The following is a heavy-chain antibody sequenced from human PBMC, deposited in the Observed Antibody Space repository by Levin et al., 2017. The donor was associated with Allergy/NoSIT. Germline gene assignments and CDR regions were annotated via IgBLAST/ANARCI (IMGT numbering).Heavy chain of an antibody. CDR1: GGSISSYY. CDR3: ARSAHVTVIPAAIFAFDP. CDR2: IHYTGYT. D-gene: IGHD2-2*01. Sequence: SETLSLTCTVSGGSISSYYWSWIRQSPGKRPEWIGYIHYTGYTNYSPSLKSRVTISLDTSKNQFSLKLTSVTAAATAVYSCARSAHVTVIPAAIFAFDPWGQGILVTVSS. V-gene: IGHV4-59*08. J-gene: IGHJ5*02.